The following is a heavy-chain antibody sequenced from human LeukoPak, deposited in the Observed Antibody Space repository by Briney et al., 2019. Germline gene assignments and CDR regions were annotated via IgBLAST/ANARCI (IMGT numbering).Heavy chain of an antibody. CDR1: GGSFSGYY. CDR2: INHSGST. D-gene: IGHD2-15*01. V-gene: IGHV4-34*01. Sequence: PSETLSLTCAVYGGSFSGYYWSWIRQPPGKGLEWIGEINHSGSTNYNPSLKSRVTISVDTSKNQFSLKLSSVTAADTAVYYCASLGTYCSGGSCYSFDYWGQGTLVTVSS. J-gene: IGHJ4*02. CDR3: ASLGTYCSGGSCYSFDY.